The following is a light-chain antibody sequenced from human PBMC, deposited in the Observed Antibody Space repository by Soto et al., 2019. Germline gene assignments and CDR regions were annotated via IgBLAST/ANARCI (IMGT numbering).Light chain of an antibody. V-gene: IGKV1-39*01. J-gene: IGKJ4*01. CDR3: QQNFSPFVT. Sequence: DIQMTQSPPSLSASVGDRVTITCRASKTITDYLNWYQVKPGKAPKLLIYSASLLQPGVPSRFSGSGYGTDFTLTLSGLQHEDSATYYCQQNFSPFVTFGAGTRV. CDR1: KTITDY. CDR2: SAS.